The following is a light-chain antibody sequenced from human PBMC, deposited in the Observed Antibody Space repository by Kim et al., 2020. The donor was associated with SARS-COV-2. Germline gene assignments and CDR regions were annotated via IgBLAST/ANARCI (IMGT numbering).Light chain of an antibody. CDR2: DVS. CDR3: SSYTSTASLYV. V-gene: IGLV2-14*04. J-gene: IGLJ1*01. CDR1: SSDIGGYHH. Sequence: QSITISGTGNSSDIGGYHHVSWYQQHPGKAPKFIIYDVSERPSGVSDRFSGSKSGNTASLTISGLQADDEADYYCSSYTSTASLYVFGGGTKVTVL.